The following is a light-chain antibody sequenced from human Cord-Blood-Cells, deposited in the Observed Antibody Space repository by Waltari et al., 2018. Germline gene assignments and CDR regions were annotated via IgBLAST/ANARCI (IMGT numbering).Light chain of an antibody. CDR3: CSSAGSYAFV. CDR1: SSDVGGYNY. CDR2: DVS. J-gene: IGLJ1*01. Sequence: QSALTQPRSVSGSPGQSVTISRTGTSSDVGGYNYVSWYQQHPGKAPNLMIYDVSKRPAGVPDGFSGSKSGSTASLTISGLQAEEEADYYCCSSAGSYAFVFGTGTKVTVL. V-gene: IGLV2-11*01.